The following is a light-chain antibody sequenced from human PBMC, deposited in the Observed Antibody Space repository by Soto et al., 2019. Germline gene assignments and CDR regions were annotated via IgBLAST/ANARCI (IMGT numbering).Light chain of an antibody. J-gene: IGKJ2*01. CDR2: GAS. Sequence: EIVLTQSPGTLSLSPGERATLSCRASQSVSSSYLAWYQQKPGQAPRLLIYGASGRATGIPDRFSGSGSGTDLTLTISRLEPEDFAVYYCQQYPGYTFGQGTKLEIK. V-gene: IGKV3-20*01. CDR3: QQYPGYT. CDR1: QSVSSSY.